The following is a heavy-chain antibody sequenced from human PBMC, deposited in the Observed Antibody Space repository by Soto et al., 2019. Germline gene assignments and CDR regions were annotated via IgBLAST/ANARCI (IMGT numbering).Heavy chain of an antibody. V-gene: IGHV3-73*02. Sequence: EVQLVESGGGLVQPGGSLKLSCTASGFTFSDSPMHWVRQASGKGLEWVGRIRSKANNYATAYGASVKGRFTISRDDSKNTAYLQMYSLKTEDAAVYYCTSHSPEDMRRTWGQGTLVTVSS. CDR2: IRSKANNYAT. J-gene: IGHJ5*02. D-gene: IGHD2-15*01. CDR1: GFTFSDSP. CDR3: TSHSPEDMRRT.